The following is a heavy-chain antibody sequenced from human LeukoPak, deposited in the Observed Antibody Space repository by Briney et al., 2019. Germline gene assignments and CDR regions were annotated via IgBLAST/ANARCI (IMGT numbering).Heavy chain of an antibody. J-gene: IGHJ4*02. CDR3: ARGEMATIILNSDY. Sequence: SETLSLTCTVSGYSISSGYYWGWIRQPPGKGLEWIGSMYHSGSTYYNPSLKGRVTISVDTSKNQFSLKLSSVTAADTAMYYCARGEMATIILNSDYWGQGTLVTVSS. D-gene: IGHD5-24*01. CDR2: MYHSGST. V-gene: IGHV4-38-2*02. CDR1: GYSISSGYY.